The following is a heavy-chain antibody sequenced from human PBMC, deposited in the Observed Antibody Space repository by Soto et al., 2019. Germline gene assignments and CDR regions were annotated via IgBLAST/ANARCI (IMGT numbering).Heavy chain of an antibody. Sequence: QVQLVQSGAEVKKPGSSVKVSCKASGGTFSSYAISWVRQAPGQGLEWMGGIIPIFGTANYAQKFQGRVTITADESTSTAYMELSSLRSEDTAVYYCASQGPSIAARHDAFDIWGQGTMVTVSS. CDR1: GGTFSSYA. CDR3: ASQGPSIAARHDAFDI. J-gene: IGHJ3*02. D-gene: IGHD6-6*01. CDR2: IIPIFGTA. V-gene: IGHV1-69*01.